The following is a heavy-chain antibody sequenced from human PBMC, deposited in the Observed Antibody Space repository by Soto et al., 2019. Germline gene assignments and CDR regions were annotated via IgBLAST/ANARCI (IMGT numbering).Heavy chain of an antibody. V-gene: IGHV1-2*02. D-gene: IGHD6-6*01. CDR3: ARGSEYSSSRYAFDI. J-gene: IGHJ3*02. Sequence: ASVKVSCKASGYTFTGYYMHWVRQAPGQGLEWMGWINPNSGGTNYAQKFQGRATMTRDTSISTAYMELSRLRSDDTAVYYCARGSEYSSSRYAFDIWGQGTMVTVSS. CDR2: INPNSGGT. CDR1: GYTFTGYY.